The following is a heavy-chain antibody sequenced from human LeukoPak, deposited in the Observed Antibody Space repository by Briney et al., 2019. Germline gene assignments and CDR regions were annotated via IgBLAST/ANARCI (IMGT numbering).Heavy chain of an antibody. V-gene: IGHV3-7*01. CDR3: ARDADTSGYYAGAFDI. CDR2: INPDGSQK. D-gene: IGHD3-22*01. CDR1: GFTISNHW. Sequence: GGSLRLSCAASGFTISNHWLTWVRQAPGRGLEWVAHINPDGSQKDCVDAVTGRFTISREHAKSSVYLQVNSLRAEDTAVYYCARDADTSGYYAGAFDIWGQGTMVTVSS. J-gene: IGHJ3*02.